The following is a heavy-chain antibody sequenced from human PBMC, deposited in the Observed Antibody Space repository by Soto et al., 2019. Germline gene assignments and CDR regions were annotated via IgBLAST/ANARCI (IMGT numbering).Heavy chain of an antibody. Sequence: GGSLRLSCAASGFTFSSYGMHWVRQAPGKGLEWVAVIWYDGSNKYYADSVKGRFTISRDNSKNTLYLQMNSLRAEDTAVYYCARYSYYVFWSGYGHYYYYYMDVWGKGTTVTVSS. CDR3: ARYSYYVFWSGYGHYYYYYMDV. D-gene: IGHD3-3*01. CDR2: IWYDGSNK. CDR1: GFTFSSYG. V-gene: IGHV3-33*01. J-gene: IGHJ6*03.